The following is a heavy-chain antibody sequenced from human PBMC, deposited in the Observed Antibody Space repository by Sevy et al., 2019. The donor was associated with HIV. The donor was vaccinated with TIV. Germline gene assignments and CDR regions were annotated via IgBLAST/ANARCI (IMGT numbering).Heavy chain of an antibody. CDR2: ISYDGSSK. CDR3: ARDSGYTINYSPGAN. D-gene: IGHD5-12*01. Sequence: GGSLRLSCAGSGFTFSTYPMHWVRQSPGKGLEWVTVISYDGSSKYDADSVKGRFTISRDNSKNTVFLQMDSLRVDDTAVYYCARDSGYTINYSPGANWGQGALVTASS. J-gene: IGHJ4*02. V-gene: IGHV3-30-3*01. CDR1: GFTFSTYP.